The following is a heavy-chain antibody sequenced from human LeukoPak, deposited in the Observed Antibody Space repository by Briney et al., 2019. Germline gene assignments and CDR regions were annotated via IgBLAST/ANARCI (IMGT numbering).Heavy chain of an antibody. CDR3: ATLLTTYYY. CDR1: GYTLTELS. D-gene: IGHD4-17*01. Sequence: ASVTVSCTVSGYTLTELSMHWVRQAPGKGLEWMGGFDPEDGETIYAQKFQGRVTMTEDTSTDAAYMELSSLRSEDTAVYYCATLLTTYYYWGQGTLVTVSS. J-gene: IGHJ4*02. V-gene: IGHV1-24*01. CDR2: FDPEDGET.